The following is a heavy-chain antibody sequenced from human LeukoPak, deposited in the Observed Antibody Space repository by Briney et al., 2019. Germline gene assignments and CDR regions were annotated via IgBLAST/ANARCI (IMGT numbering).Heavy chain of an antibody. CDR1: GGSISSSNW. J-gene: IGHJ4*02. V-gene: IGHV4-4*02. Sequence: SETLSLTSAVSGGSISSSNWWSWVRQPPGKGLEWIGEIYHSGSTNYNPSLKSRVTISVDTSKNQFSLNLTSVTAADTAVYYCARYKMGFDYWGQGTLVTVSS. D-gene: IGHD1-14*01. CDR2: IYHSGST. CDR3: ARYKMGFDY.